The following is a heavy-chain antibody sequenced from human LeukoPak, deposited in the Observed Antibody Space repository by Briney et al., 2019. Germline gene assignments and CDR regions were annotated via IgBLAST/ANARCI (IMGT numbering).Heavy chain of an antibody. CDR1: GFTFSSYS. CDR2: ISSSSSYI. J-gene: IGHJ4*02. D-gene: IGHD6-19*01. V-gene: IGHV3-21*04. Sequence: PGGSLRLSCAASGFTFSSYSMNWVRQAPGKGLEWVSSISSSSSYIYYADSVKGRFTISRDNAKNSLYLQMNSLRAEDTAVYYCARYIKGLYSSGIDCWGQGTLVTVSS. CDR3: ARYIKGLYSSGIDC.